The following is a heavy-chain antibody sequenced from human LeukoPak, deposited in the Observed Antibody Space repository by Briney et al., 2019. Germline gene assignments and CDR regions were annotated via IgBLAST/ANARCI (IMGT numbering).Heavy chain of an antibody. V-gene: IGHV3-11*06. CDR2: ISSSSSYT. CDR3: ARVGYSYGLDYFDY. J-gene: IGHJ4*02. D-gene: IGHD5-18*01. Sequence: PGGSLRLSCAASGFIFSDYYMSWIRQAPGKGLEWISYISSSSSYTNYVDSVKGRFTISRDNAKNSLYLQMNSLRAEDTAVYYCARVGYSYGLDYFDYWGQGNLVTVSS. CDR1: GFIFSDYY.